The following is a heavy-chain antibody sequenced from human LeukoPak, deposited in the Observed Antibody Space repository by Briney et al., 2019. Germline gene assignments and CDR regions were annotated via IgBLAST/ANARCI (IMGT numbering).Heavy chain of an antibody. D-gene: IGHD4-17*01. J-gene: IGHJ6*02. V-gene: IGHV3-72*01. CDR1: GFTFSDHY. CDR3: ARDWSVTYYGMDV. CDR2: TRNKANSYTT. Sequence: TGGSLRLSCAASGFTFSDHYMDWVRQAPGKGLEWVGRTRNKANSYTTEYAASVKGRFTISRDDSKNSLYLQMNSLKTEDTAVYYCARDWSVTYYGMDVWGQGTTVTVSS.